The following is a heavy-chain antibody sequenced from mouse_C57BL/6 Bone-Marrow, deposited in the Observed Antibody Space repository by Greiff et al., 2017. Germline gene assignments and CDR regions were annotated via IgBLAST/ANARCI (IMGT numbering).Heavy chain of an antibody. CDR2: INPSTGGT. CDR3: ARWETAQAYNFDY. J-gene: IGHJ2*01. Sequence: VQLQQSGPELVKPGASVKISCKASGYSFTGYYMNWVKQSPEKSLEWIGEINPSTGGTTYNQKFKAKATLTVDKSSSTAYMQLKSLTSEDSAVYYCARWETAQAYNFDYWGQGTALTVSA. CDR1: GYSFTGYY. V-gene: IGHV1-42*01. D-gene: IGHD3-2*02.